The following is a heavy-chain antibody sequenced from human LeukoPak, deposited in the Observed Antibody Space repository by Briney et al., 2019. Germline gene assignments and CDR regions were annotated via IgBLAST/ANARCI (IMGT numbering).Heavy chain of an antibody. CDR1: GDSISSYY. D-gene: IGHD6-13*01. V-gene: IGHV4-4*07. CDR2: IYTSGST. J-gene: IGHJ6*03. Sequence: SETLSLTCTVSGDSISSYYWSWIRQPAGKGLEWIGRIYTSGSTNYNPSLKSRVTISVDTSKNQFSLKLSSVTAADTAVYYCARDQWGVKQQLGVSWDYYYYYMDVWGKGTTVTVSS. CDR3: ARDQWGVKQQLGVSWDYYYYYMDV.